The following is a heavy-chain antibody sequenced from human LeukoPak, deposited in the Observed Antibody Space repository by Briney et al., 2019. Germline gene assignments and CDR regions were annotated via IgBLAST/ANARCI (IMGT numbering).Heavy chain of an antibody. CDR2: INPNSGGT. V-gene: IGHV1-2*02. CDR1: GYTFTGYY. CDR3: AKGYYYDREYFQH. J-gene: IGHJ1*01. Sequence: ASVKVSCKASGYTFTGYYMHWVRQAPGQGLEWMGWINPNSGGTNYAQKFQGRVTMTTDTSTSTAYMELRSLRSDDTAVYYCAKGYYYDREYFQHWGQGTLVTVSS. D-gene: IGHD3-22*01.